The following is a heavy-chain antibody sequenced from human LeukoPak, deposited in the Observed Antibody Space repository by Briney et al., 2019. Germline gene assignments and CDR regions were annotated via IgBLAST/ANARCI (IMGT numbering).Heavy chain of an antibody. CDR3: ARDGSNGAAAGGFDY. D-gene: IGHD6-13*01. J-gene: IGHJ4*02. V-gene: IGHV4-39*07. Sequence: SETLSLTCTVSGGSVSSNSNSWGWIRQPPGKGLEWIGSIYYSGSNYYNPSLKSRVTMSVDTSKNQFSLKLRSVTAADTAVYYCARDGSNGAAAGGFDYWGQGTLVTVSS. CDR1: GGSVSSNSNS. CDR2: IYYSGSN.